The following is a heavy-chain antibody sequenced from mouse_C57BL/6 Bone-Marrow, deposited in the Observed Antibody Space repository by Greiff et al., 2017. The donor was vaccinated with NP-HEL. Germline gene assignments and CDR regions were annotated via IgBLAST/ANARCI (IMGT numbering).Heavy chain of an antibody. Sequence: QVQLQQPGAELVKPGASVKMSCKASGYTFTSYWITWVKQRPGQGLEWIGDIYPGSGSTTYIEKFKSKATLTVDTSSSTAYMQLSSLTSEDSAVXYCASLRDYWIYAMDYWGQGTSVTGSS. CDR3: ASLRDYWIYAMDY. V-gene: IGHV1-55*01. D-gene: IGHD1-1*01. CDR1: GYTFTSYW. J-gene: IGHJ4*01. CDR2: IYPGSGST.